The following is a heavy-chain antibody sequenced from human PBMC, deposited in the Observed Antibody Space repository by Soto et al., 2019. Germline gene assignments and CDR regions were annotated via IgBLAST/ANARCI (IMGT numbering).Heavy chain of an antibody. V-gene: IGHV6-1*01. D-gene: IGHD3-10*01. CDR2: TYYRSKWYN. CDR1: GDSVSSNSAA. CDR3: ARFGTLPYYYGSGGDYYGMDV. J-gene: IGHJ6*02. Sequence: SQTLSLTCAISGDSVSSNSAAWNWIRQSPSRGLEWLGRTYYRSKWYNDYAVSVKSRITINPDTSKNQFSLQLNSVTPEDTAVYYCARFGTLPYYYGSGGDYYGMDVWGQGTTVTVSS.